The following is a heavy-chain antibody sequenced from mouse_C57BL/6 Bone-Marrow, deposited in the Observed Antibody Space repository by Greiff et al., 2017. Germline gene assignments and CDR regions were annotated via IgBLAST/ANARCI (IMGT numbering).Heavy chain of an antibody. CDR2: ISYDGSN. Sequence: VQLKESGPGLVKPSQSLSLTCSVTGYSITSGYYWNWIRQFPGNKLEWMGYISYDGSNNYNPSLKNRISITRDTSKNQFFLKLNSVTTEDTATYYCARDLVYDGYPFAYWGQGTLVTVSA. CDR1: GYSITSGYY. D-gene: IGHD2-3*01. J-gene: IGHJ3*01. V-gene: IGHV3-6*01. CDR3: ARDLVYDGYPFAY.